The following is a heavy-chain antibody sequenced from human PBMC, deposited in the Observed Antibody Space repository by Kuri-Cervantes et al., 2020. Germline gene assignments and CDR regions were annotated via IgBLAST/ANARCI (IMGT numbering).Heavy chain of an antibody. J-gene: IGHJ4*02. CDR3: AYRDY. D-gene: IGHD2-15*01. V-gene: IGHV4-38-2*01. CDR1: GYSITSGYY. CDR2: VYHSGDT. Sequence: SETLSLTCVVSGYSITSGYYWAWIRQPPGKGLEWIGSVYHSGDTYYNPSLKSRVTISVDKSKNQFSLKLSSVTAADTAVYYCAYRDYWGQGTLVTVSS.